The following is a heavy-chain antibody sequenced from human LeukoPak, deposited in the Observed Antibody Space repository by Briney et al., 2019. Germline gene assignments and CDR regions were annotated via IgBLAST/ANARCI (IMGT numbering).Heavy chain of an antibody. Sequence: SETLSPTCTVSGYSISSGYYWGWIRQPPGKGLEWIGSIYYSGSTYYNPSLKSRVTISVDTSKNQFSLKLSSVTAADTAVYYCARDYSGWFDPWGQGTLVTVSS. D-gene: IGHD4-11*01. J-gene: IGHJ5*02. V-gene: IGHV4-38-2*02. CDR2: IYYSGST. CDR1: GYSISSGYY. CDR3: ARDYSGWFDP.